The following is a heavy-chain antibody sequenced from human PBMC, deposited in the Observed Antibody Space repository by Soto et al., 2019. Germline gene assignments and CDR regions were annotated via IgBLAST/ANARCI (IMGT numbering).Heavy chain of an antibody. Sequence: GASVKVSCKASGYTFTGYYMHWVRQAPGQGLEWMGWTNPNSGGTIYAQKFQGRVTMTRDTSISTAYMELSRLGSDDTAVYYCAKDSYYDILTGYSRNAFDIWGQGTMVTVSS. V-gene: IGHV1-2*02. D-gene: IGHD3-9*01. CDR2: TNPNSGGT. J-gene: IGHJ3*02. CDR1: GYTFTGYY. CDR3: AKDSYYDILTGYSRNAFDI.